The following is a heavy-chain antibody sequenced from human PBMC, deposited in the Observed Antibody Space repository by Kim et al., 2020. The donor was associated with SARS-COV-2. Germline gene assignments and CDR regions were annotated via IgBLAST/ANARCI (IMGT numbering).Heavy chain of an antibody. CDR1: GGSISSSSYY. CDR3: ARHGNSGYDPNYYYYYGMDV. Sequence: SETLSLTCTVSGGSISSSSYYWGWIRQPPGKGLEWIGSIYYSGSTYYNPSLKSRVTISVDTSKNQFSLKLSSVTAADTAVYYCARHGNSGYDPNYYYYYGMDVWGQGTTVTVSS. V-gene: IGHV4-39*01. D-gene: IGHD5-12*01. J-gene: IGHJ6*02. CDR2: IYYSGST.